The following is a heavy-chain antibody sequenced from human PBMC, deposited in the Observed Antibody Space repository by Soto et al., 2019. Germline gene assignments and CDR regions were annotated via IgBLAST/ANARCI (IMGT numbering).Heavy chain of an antibody. J-gene: IGHJ4*02. CDR2: ISYDGSNK. Sequence: QVQLVESGGGVVQPGRSLRLSCAASGFTFSSYAINWVRQAPGKGLEWVAVISYDGSNKYYADSVKGRFTISRDNSKNTLYLQMNSLRAEDTALYYCARERTLDYWGQGTLVNVSS. V-gene: IGHV3-30*14. CDR3: ARERTLDY. CDR1: GFTFSSYA.